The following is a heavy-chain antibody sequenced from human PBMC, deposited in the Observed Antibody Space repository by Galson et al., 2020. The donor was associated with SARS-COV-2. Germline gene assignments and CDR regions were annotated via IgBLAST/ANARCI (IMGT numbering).Heavy chain of an antibody. Sequence: ETSETLSLTCAVYGGSFSGYYWSWIRQPPGKGLEWIGEINHSGSTNYNPSLKSRVTISVDTSKNQFSLKLSSVTAADTAVYYCARVKNCSGGSCYSANFDYWGQGTLVTVSS. D-gene: IGHD2-15*01. CDR2: INHSGST. V-gene: IGHV4-34*01. CDR3: ARVKNCSGGSCYSANFDY. CDR1: GGSFSGYY. J-gene: IGHJ4*02.